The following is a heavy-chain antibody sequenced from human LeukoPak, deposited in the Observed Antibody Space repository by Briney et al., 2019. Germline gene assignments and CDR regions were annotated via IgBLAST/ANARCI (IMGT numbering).Heavy chain of an antibody. CDR2: ISSSGGTI. D-gene: IGHD3-3*01. J-gene: IGHJ5*02. V-gene: IGHV3-48*03. CDR1: GFTFSSYE. CDR3: ARATIFGVVIGWFDP. Sequence: PGGSLRLSCAASGFTFSSYEMNWVRQAPGKGLEWVSYISSSGGTIYYADSVEGRFTISRDNAKNSLYLQMNSLRAEDTAVYYCARATIFGVVIGWFDPWGQGTLVTVSS.